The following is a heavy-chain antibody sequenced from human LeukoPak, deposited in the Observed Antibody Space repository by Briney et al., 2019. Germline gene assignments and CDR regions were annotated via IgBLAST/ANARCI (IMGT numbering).Heavy chain of an antibody. J-gene: IGHJ4*02. CDR1: GFTFSSNW. CDR2: INEDGSTT. CDR3: VRDLGGRSGH. D-gene: IGHD1-26*01. Sequence: GGSLRLSCAASGFTFSSNWMHWVRQAPGKGLVWASRINEDGSTTNYADSVKGRFTISRDNAKNTLYPQMNSLRAEDTAVYYCVRDLGGRSGHWGQGTLVTVSS. V-gene: IGHV3-74*01.